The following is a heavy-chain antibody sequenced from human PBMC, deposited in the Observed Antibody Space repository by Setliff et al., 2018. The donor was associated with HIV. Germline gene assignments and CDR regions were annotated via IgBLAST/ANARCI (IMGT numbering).Heavy chain of an antibody. V-gene: IGHV1-3*01. CDR2: INADNGNT. CDR3: ARGFGSYYRIESGQYFDY. Sequence: ASVKVSCKASGYTFISYAMHWVRQAPRQGLEWMGWINADNGNTEYSQKFQGRVTITRDTSANMVYMELSSLRSEDTAVYYCARGFGSYYRIESGQYFDYWGHGTLVTVS. J-gene: IGHJ4*01. CDR1: GYTFISYA. D-gene: IGHD1-26*01.